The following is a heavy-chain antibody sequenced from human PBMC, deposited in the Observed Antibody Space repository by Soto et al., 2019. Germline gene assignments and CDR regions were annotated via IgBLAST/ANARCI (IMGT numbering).Heavy chain of an antibody. CDR2: VYWDDEK. CDR1: GFSLSTSGVG. Sequence: QITLKESGPTLVKPTQTLTLTCTFSGFSLSTSGVGVGWIRQPPGKALEWLALVYWDDEKRYSPSLKSRLTITKDTSKNQVVLLMTHMDPVDTATYYCTYRRYQLLFWGQGSLVTVSS. J-gene: IGHJ4*02. D-gene: IGHD1-26*01. CDR3: TYRRYQLLF. V-gene: IGHV2-5*02.